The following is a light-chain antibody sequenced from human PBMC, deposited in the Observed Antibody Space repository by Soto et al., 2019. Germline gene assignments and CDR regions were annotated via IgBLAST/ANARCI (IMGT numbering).Light chain of an antibody. CDR2: DAS. CDR3: QQYYRSCT. V-gene: IGKV1-5*01. J-gene: IGKJ2*02. CDR1: QSVTDW. Sequence: DIQLTQSPSTLSASVGDRVTITCRASQSVTDWLAWYQQKPGKGPKHLIYDASSLQRGVPSRFSGSGSGTEFSLTVSSLQPDDFATYYCQQYYRSCTFGPGTKVEIK.